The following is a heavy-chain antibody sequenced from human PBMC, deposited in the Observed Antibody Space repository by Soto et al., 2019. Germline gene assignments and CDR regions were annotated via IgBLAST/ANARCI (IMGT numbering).Heavy chain of an antibody. D-gene: IGHD2-15*01. CDR2: IYPSGGST. V-gene: IGHV1-46*01. CDR1: GYTFTNYY. J-gene: IGHJ4*02. CDR3: AGQYCSGGSCIFDY. Sequence: ASVKVSCKASGYTFTNYYMHWVRQAPGQGLEWMGIIYPSGGSTRNAQKFQGRVTMTRDTSTSTVYMELSSLRSEDTAVYYCAGQYCSGGSCIFDYWGQGTLVTVSS.